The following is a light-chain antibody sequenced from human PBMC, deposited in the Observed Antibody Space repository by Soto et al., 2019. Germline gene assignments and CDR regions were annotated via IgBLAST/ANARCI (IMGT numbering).Light chain of an antibody. CDR1: RSNFGAGYD. CDR2: SNS. Sequence: QSVLTQPPSVSGAPGQRVTISCTGSRSNFGAGYDVHWYQQLPGTAPKLLIYSNSNRPSGVPDRFSGSKSGTAASLAITGLQAEDEADYYGQSYDTSLSARVFGGGTQLTVL. J-gene: IGLJ3*02. CDR3: QSYDTSLSARV. V-gene: IGLV1-40*01.